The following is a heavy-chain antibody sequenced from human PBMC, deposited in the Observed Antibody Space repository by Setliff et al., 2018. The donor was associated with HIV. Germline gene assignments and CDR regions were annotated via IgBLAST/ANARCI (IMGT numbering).Heavy chain of an antibody. Sequence: GASVKVSCKASGYTFTGYYMHWVRQAPGQGLEWMGWINPNSGGTNYAQKFQGRVTMTRDTSISTAYMELSSLTSEDTAVYYCARGGGSSYLYHSRGSEYFQYWGQGALVTVSS. CDR3: ARGGGSSYLYHSRGSEYFQY. D-gene: IGHD3-22*01. CDR2: INPNSGGT. CDR1: GYTFTGYY. V-gene: IGHV1-2*02. J-gene: IGHJ1*01.